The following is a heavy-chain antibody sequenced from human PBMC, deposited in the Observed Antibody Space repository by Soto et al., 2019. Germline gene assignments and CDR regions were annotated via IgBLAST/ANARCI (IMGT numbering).Heavy chain of an antibody. CDR2: INHSGST. D-gene: IGHD6-6*01. V-gene: IGHV4-34*01. CDR1: GGSFSGYY. J-gene: IGHJ6*02. Sequence: SETLSLTCAVYGGSFSGYYWIWIRQPPGKGLEWIGEINHSGSTNYNPSLKSRVTISVDTSKNQFSLKLSSVTAADTAVYYCARDLAARRYYYYGMDVWGQGTTVTVSS. CDR3: ARDLAARRYYYYGMDV.